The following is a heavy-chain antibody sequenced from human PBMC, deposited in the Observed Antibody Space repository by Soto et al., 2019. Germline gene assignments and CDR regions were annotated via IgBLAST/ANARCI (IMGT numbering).Heavy chain of an antibody. J-gene: IGHJ4*02. V-gene: IGHV3-72*01. CDR2: TRNKANSYTT. Sequence: ESGGGLVQPGGSLRLSCAGFGFTLSDHYMDWVRQAPGKGLEWVGRTRNKANSYTTEYAASVKGRFIVSSDASLNSVYLQMNSLKTEDTAVYYCVRTSHYGSGSWNFDSWGQGTLVIVSS. CDR1: GFTLSDHY. CDR3: VRTSHYGSGSWNFDS. D-gene: IGHD3-10*01.